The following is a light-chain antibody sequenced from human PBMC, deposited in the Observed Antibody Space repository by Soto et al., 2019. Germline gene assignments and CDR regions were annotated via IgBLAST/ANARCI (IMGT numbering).Light chain of an antibody. V-gene: IGKV1-27*01. CDR3: QKYNSAAWT. CDR1: QGISNY. Sequence: DIQMTQSPSSLSASVGGIVTITCRASQGISNYLAWYQQKPGKVPKLLIYAASTLQSGVPSRFSGSGSGTDFTLTISSLQPEDVATYYCQKYNSAAWTFGQGTKVDIK. CDR2: AAS. J-gene: IGKJ1*01.